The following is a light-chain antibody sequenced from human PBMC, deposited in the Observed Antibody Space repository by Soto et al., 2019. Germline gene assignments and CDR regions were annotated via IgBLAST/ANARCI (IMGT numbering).Light chain of an antibody. CDR2: GSS. CDR3: PQHGSSPPHT. CDR1: ENVSNNY. Sequence: EVVLTQSPGTLSLSPGERATLSCRASENVSNNYLAWYQQKPGQAPRLLIFGSSDRAAGIPDRFSGSGSGTNFPLTISTLEHEDFAVNYCPQHGSSPPHTFGQGTKLEIK. J-gene: IGKJ2*01. V-gene: IGKV3-20*01.